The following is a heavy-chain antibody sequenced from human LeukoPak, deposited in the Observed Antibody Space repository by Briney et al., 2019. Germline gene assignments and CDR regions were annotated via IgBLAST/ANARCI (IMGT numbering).Heavy chain of an antibody. CDR1: GFTFSNYA. Sequence: GGSLRLSCAVSGFTFSNYAMSWVRQAPGKGLEWVSLISGSGGSTYYADSVKGRFTISRDNSKNTLYLQMNSLRAGDTAVYYCARVRKYSGYYSWYFDLWGRGTLVTVSS. V-gene: IGHV3-23*01. CDR2: ISGSGGST. D-gene: IGHD5-12*01. CDR3: ARVRKYSGYYSWYFDL. J-gene: IGHJ2*01.